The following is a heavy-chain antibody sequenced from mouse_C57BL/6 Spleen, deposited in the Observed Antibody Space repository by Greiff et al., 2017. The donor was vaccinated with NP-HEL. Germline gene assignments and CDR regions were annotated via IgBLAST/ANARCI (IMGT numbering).Heavy chain of an antibody. J-gene: IGHJ3*01. CDR1: GYAFSSSW. CDR3: AREGYGNLAWFAY. V-gene: IGHV1-82*01. CDR2: IYPGDGDT. Sequence: QVQLKQSGPELVKPGASVKISCKASGYAFSSSWMNWVKQRPGKGLEWIGRIYPGDGDTNYNGKFKGKATLTADKSSSTAYMQLSSLTSEDSAVYFCAREGYGNLAWFAYWGQGTLVTVSA. D-gene: IGHD2-1*01.